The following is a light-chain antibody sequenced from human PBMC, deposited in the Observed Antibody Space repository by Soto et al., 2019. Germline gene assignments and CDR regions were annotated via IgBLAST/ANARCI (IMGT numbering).Light chain of an antibody. CDR2: EVS. CDR3: SSYTSTSTVI. J-gene: IGLJ2*01. V-gene: IGLV2-14*01. Sequence: QSALTQPASVSGSPGQSITISCIGTSSDVGGYSYVSWYQQHAGKAPKLMIYEVSNRPSGFSNRFSASKSGNTAALTISGLQAEDEANYYCSSYTSTSTVIFGGGTKLTVL. CDR1: SSDVGGYSY.